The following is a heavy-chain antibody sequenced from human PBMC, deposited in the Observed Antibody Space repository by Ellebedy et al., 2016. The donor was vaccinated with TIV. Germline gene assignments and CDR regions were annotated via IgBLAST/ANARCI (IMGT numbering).Heavy chain of an antibody. J-gene: IGHJ4*02. V-gene: IGHV5-51*01. CDR3: ARLRLELDY. D-gene: IGHD6-25*01. Sequence: GGSLRLXXKGSGYSFTSYWIGWVRQMPGKGLEWMGIIYPGDSDTRYSPSFQGQVTISADKSISTAYLQWSSLKASDTAMYYCARLRLELDYWGQGTLVTVSS. CDR1: GYSFTSYW. CDR2: IYPGDSDT.